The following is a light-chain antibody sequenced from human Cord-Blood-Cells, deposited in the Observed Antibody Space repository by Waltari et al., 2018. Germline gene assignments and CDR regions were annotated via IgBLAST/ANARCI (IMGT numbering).Light chain of an antibody. CDR3: SSYTSSSTLV. Sequence: QSALPQPASVSGSPGEPINISCTVARRDLGGHTSLSWYQQHPGKAPKRMLYDVSNRPSGVSNRFSGSKSGNTASLTISGLQAEDEADYYCSSYTSSSTLVFGTGTKVTVL. CDR2: DVS. V-gene: IGLV2-14*03. CDR1: RRDLGGHTS. J-gene: IGLJ1*01.